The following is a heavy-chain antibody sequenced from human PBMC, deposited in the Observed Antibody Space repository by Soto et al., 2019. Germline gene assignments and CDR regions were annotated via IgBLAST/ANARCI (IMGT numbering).Heavy chain of an antibody. J-gene: IGHJ3*02. CDR2: IFSNDEK. CDR3: ARMEDDSPGPDNYAFDI. Sequence: KESGPVLVKPTETLTLTCTVSGFSLSNARMGVSWIRQPPGTALEWLAHIFSNDEKSYSTSLKSRLTICKDTAKSQVVLTMTNRDPVDTATYYCARMEDDSPGPDNYAFDIWGQGTMVTVSS. V-gene: IGHV2-26*01. D-gene: IGHD4-4*01. CDR1: GFSLSNARMG.